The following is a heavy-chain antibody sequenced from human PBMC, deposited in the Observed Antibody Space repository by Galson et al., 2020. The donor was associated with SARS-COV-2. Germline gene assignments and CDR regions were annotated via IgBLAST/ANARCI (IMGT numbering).Heavy chain of an antibody. D-gene: IGHD3-10*01. V-gene: IGHV3-23*01. CDR1: GFTFSSYA. J-gene: IGHJ6*02. CDR3: AKDLEVRGGIINYSVVDV. CDR2: ISDSGGST. Sequence: GGSLRLSCAASGFTFSSYAMSWVRQAPGKGLEWVSAISDSGGSTYYADSVKGRFTISRDSSKNTLYLQMNSLRAEDTAVYYCAKDLEVRGGIINYSVVDVWGQGTTVTVSS.